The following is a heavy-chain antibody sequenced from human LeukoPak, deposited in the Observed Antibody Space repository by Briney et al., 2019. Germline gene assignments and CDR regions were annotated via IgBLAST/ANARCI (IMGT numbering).Heavy chain of an antibody. CDR2: INHSGSA. J-gene: IGHJ6*03. D-gene: IGHD3-22*01. Sequence: SETLSLTCAVYGGSFSGYYWSWIRQPPGKGLEWIGEINHSGSANYNPSLKSRVTISVDTSKNQFSLKLSSVTAADTAVYYCARVGSSGYYPRYYYYYMDVWGKGTTVTISS. V-gene: IGHV4-34*01. CDR1: GGSFSGYY. CDR3: ARVGSSGYYPRYYYYYMDV.